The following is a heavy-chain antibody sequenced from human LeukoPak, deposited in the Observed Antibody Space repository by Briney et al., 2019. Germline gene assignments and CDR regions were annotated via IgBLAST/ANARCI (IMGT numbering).Heavy chain of an antibody. CDR3: ARHVGLGSTWYVPFDY. D-gene: IGHD6-13*01. J-gene: IGHJ4*02. Sequence: TSETLSLTCTVSGGSISSSSYYWGWIRQPPGKGLEWIGSISYSGSTYYNPSLKSRVTISVDTSKNQFSLKLSSVTAADTAVYYCARHVGLGSTWYVPFDYWGQGTLVTVSS. V-gene: IGHV4-39*01. CDR1: GGSISSSSYY. CDR2: ISYSGST.